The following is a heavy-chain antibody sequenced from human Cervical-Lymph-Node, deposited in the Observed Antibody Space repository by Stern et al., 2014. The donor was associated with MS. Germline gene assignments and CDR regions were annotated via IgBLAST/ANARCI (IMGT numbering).Heavy chain of an antibody. V-gene: IGHV4-61*02. D-gene: IGHD4-11*01. CDR3: ARGPTETGYLDF. CDR2: INPSGTT. J-gene: IGHJ4*02. CDR1: GGSISSSSRY. Sequence: QVQLQESGPGLVKPSQTLSLTCTVSGGSISSSSRYWTWIRQPAGKGLEXIGRINPSGTTNYNPSLKRRVTISVDTSKNQFTRKLSSVTAADTAVYFCARGPTETGYLDFWGQGTLVTVSS.